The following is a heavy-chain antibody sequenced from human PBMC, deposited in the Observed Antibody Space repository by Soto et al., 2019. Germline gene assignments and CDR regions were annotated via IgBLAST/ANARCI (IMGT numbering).Heavy chain of an antibody. V-gene: IGHV3-23*01. CDR3: AKDQNGGSVATILPSFDY. Sequence: EVQLLESGGGLVQPGGSLRLSCAASGFTFSSYAMSWVRQAPGKGLEWVSAISGSGGSTYYADSVKGRFTISRDNSKNTLYLQMNSLRAEDTAVYYCAKDQNGGSVATILPSFDYWGQGTLVTVSS. CDR1: GFTFSSYA. CDR2: ISGSGGST. D-gene: IGHD5-12*01. J-gene: IGHJ4*02.